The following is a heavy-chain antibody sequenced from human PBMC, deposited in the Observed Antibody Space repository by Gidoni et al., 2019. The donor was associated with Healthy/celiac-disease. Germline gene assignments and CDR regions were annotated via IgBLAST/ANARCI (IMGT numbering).Heavy chain of an antibody. CDR2: ISYDGSNK. CDR3: AADGGAVTYYFDY. J-gene: IGHJ4*02. V-gene: IGHV3-30*04. CDR1: GFTFSSYA. D-gene: IGHD2-21*02. Sequence: QVQLVESGGGVVQPGRSLRLSCAASGFTFSSYAMHWVRQAPGKGLEWVAVISYDGSNKYYADSVKGRFTISRDNSKNTLYLQMNSLRAEDTAVYYCAADGGAVTYYFDYWGQGTLVTVSS.